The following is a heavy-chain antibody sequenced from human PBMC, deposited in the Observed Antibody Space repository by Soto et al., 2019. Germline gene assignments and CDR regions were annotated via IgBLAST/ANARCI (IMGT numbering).Heavy chain of an antibody. CDR2: IYYSGNT. CDR3: ASSSIYGMDV. Sequence: SETLALGCSVSGGSISSGYYYWSWIRQPPGKGLEWIGNIYYSGNTYYNPSLKSRLIISIDTSKKQFSLKVGSVTAADTAVYYCASSSIYGMDVWGQGTTVTVSS. V-gene: IGHV4-30-4*01. CDR1: GGSISSGYYY. J-gene: IGHJ6*02. D-gene: IGHD3-9*01.